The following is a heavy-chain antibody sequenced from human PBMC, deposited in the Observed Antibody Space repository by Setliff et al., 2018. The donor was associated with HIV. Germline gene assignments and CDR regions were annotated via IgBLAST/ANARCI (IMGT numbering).Heavy chain of an antibody. CDR2: IGRDGTVA. D-gene: IGHD3-9*01. J-gene: IGHJ6*02. CDR1: GFTFSDYW. V-gene: IGHV3-74*01. CDR3: VRDTFDGRSYYGWDV. Sequence: GGSLRLSCTASGFTFSDYWMHWVRRGPGRGLEWVSRIGRDGTVANYADSVKGRFTISRDNAKNTLYPQMNSLRTEDTAVYYCVRDTFDGRSYYGWDVWGQGTTVTVSS.